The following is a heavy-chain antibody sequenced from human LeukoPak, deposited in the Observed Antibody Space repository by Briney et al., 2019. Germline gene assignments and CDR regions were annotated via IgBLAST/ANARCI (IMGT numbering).Heavy chain of an antibody. J-gene: IGHJ4*02. D-gene: IGHD3-3*01. CDR2: INSDGSST. CDR1: GFTFSRYW. V-gene: IGHV3-74*01. Sequence: GGSLTLSCAASGFTFSRYWMHWVRHAPGKVLVWVSRINSDGSSTSYADSVKGRFTISRDNAKNTLYLQMNSLRAEDTAVYYCARVPDYDFWSGYYFDYWGQGTLVTVSS. CDR3: ARVPDYDFWSGYYFDY.